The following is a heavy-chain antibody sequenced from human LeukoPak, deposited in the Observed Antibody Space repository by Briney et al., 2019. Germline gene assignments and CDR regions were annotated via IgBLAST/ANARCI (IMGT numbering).Heavy chain of an antibody. CDR3: ARGPPYYDSSGYYYGGTAFDI. V-gene: IGHV3-74*01. Sequence: PGGTLRLSCVVSGFTFSSYWMHWVRQAPGKGLVWVSRSSSDESSTSSADSVKGRFTISRDNAKNTLYLQMNSLRAEDTAVYYCARGPPYYDSSGYYYGGTAFDIWGQGTMVTVSS. J-gene: IGHJ3*02. CDR1: GFTFSSYW. D-gene: IGHD3-22*01. CDR2: SSSDESST.